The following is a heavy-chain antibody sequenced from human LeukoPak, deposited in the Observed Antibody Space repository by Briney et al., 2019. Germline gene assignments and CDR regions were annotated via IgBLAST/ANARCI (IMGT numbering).Heavy chain of an antibody. CDR2: INSDGSST. CDR3: ARVTLSGSYLFDY. Sequence: GVSLRLSCAASGFTFSSYWMHWVRQAPGKGLVWVSRINSDGSSTSYADSVKGRFTISRDNAKNTLYLQMNSLRAEDTAVYYCARVTLSGSYLFDYWGQGTLVTVSS. CDR1: GFTFSSYW. J-gene: IGHJ4*02. V-gene: IGHV3-74*01. D-gene: IGHD1-26*01.